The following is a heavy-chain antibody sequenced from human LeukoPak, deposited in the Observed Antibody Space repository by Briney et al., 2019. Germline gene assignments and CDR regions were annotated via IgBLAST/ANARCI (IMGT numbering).Heavy chain of an antibody. Sequence: PGGSLRLSCAASGFTFTSYWMSWVRQVPGKGLEWVANIKQDGSETHYVDSVKGRFTISRDNAKHSLFLQMNSLTAEDTAVYSCARDGPFSSPTSGWFYPWGQGTLVTVSS. CDR1: GFTFTSYW. D-gene: IGHD1-1*01. V-gene: IGHV3-7*03. J-gene: IGHJ5*02. CDR3: ARDGPFSSPTSGWFYP. CDR2: IKQDGSET.